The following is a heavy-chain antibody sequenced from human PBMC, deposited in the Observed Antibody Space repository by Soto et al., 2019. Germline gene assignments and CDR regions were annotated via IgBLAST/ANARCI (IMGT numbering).Heavy chain of an antibody. CDR1: GGTFSSYA. CDR3: ASLNCSSTRCYVVGLDS. Sequence: QVQLVQSGAEVKKPGSSVKVSCKASGGTFSSYAISWVRQAPGQGLEWMGGIIPIFGTANYAQKFQGRVTITADESTSTAYMELSSLRSEDTAVYYCASLNCSSTRCYVVGLDSWGQGTLVTVSS. CDR2: IIPIFGTA. D-gene: IGHD2-2*01. V-gene: IGHV1-69*01. J-gene: IGHJ4*02.